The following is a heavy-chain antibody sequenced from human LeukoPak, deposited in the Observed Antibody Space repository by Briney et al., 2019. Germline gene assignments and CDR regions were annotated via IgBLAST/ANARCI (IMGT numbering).Heavy chain of an antibody. CDR1: GFTFSSYN. Sequence: GGSLRLSCAATGFTFSSYNINWVRQAPGKGLEWVSYISSSRRTISYADSVKGRFTISRDNAKNSLYLQMNSLRAEDTAVYYCARSSSRYCSGGSCYSGVLGYFDYWGQGTLVTVSS. J-gene: IGHJ4*02. CDR3: ARSSSRYCSGGSCYSGVLGYFDY. D-gene: IGHD2-15*01. CDR2: ISSSRRTI. V-gene: IGHV3-48*01.